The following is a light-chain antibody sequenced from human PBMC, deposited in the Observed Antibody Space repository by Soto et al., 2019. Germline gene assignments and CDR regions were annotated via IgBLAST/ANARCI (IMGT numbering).Light chain of an antibody. Sequence: VVLTQSPCPLSLSPGERVTLSCRASQSVSSSSLAWYQQKPGQAPRLLIYDASSRATGIPDRFSGSGSGTDFTLTISRLEPEDFAVYYCQQYGSSVRTFGQGTKVDIK. CDR3: QQYGSSVRT. CDR1: QSVSSSS. CDR2: DAS. J-gene: IGKJ1*01. V-gene: IGKV3-20*01.